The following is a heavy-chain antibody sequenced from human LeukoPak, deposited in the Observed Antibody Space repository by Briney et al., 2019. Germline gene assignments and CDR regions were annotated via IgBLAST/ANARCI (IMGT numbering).Heavy chain of an antibody. D-gene: IGHD6-13*01. Sequence: GGSLRLSCAASGFTFSSYSMNWVRQAPGKGLEWVAVISYDGSNKYYADSVKGRFTISRDNSKNTLYLQMNSLRAEDTAVYYCAKGVSSSSWPFDYWGQGTLVTVSS. CDR1: GFTFSSYS. J-gene: IGHJ4*02. V-gene: IGHV3-30*18. CDR2: ISYDGSNK. CDR3: AKGVSSSSWPFDY.